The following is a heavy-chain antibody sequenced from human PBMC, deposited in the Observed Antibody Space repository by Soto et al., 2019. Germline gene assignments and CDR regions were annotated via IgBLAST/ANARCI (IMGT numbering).Heavy chain of an antibody. CDR3: ASLGAYCGGDCYRHAFDI. D-gene: IGHD2-21*02. CDR2: IYHSGST. Sequence: AAHLSDGRSGSGAVIGTSNWRRWVRQLPGKGLEWIGEIYHSGSTNYTPSLKSRVTISVDKSKNQFSLKLSSVTAADTAVYYCASLGAYCGGDCYRHAFDIWGQGTMVT. J-gene: IGHJ3*02. V-gene: IGHV4-4*02. CDR1: GAVIGTSNW.